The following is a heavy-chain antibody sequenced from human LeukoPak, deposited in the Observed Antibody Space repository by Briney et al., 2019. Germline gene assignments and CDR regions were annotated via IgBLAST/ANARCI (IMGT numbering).Heavy chain of an antibody. CDR3: ATAGGNYYDSSGYYSPFDY. D-gene: IGHD3-22*01. J-gene: IGHJ4*02. CDR1: GYTFTSYD. CDR2: MNPNSGNT. V-gene: IGHV1-8*01. Sequence: GASVKVSCKASGYTFTSYDINWVRQATGQGLEWMGWMNPNSGNTGYAQKFQGRVIMTRNTSISTAYMELSSLRSEDTAVYYCATAGGNYYDSSGYYSPFDYWGQGTLVTVSS.